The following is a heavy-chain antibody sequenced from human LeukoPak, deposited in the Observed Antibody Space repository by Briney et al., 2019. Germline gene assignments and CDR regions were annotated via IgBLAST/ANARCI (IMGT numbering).Heavy chain of an antibody. CDR1: GFTFSGYS. Sequence: GGSLRLSCAASGFTFSGYSMNWVRQAPGKGLEWVSSISSSSTYIYYADSVKGRFTISRDNAKNSLYLQMNSLRAEDTAVYYCAGENYYDSSGFYWGQGTLVTVSS. CDR2: ISSSSTYI. CDR3: AGENYYDSSGFY. J-gene: IGHJ4*02. D-gene: IGHD3-22*01. V-gene: IGHV3-21*01.